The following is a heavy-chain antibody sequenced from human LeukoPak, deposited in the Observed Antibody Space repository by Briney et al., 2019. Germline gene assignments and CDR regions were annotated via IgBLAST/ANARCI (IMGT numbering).Heavy chain of an antibody. D-gene: IGHD1-26*01. CDR1: GYTFTSYG. J-gene: IGHJ4*02. CDR3: ARDLYSGPSGY. CDR2: ISAYNGNT. V-gene: IGHV1-18*01. Sequence: GASGKVSCKAAGYTFTSYGISWVRQAPGQGLEWMGWISAYNGNTNYAQKLQGRVTMTTDTSTSTAYMELRSLRSDATAVYYCARDLYSGPSGYWGQGTLVTVSS.